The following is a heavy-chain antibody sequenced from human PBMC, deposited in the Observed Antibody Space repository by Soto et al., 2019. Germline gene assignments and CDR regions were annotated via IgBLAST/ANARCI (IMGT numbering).Heavy chain of an antibody. CDR1: GFNFRLYE. CDR2: ISSSGLTT. CDR3: ARYGTRGDW. V-gene: IGHV3-48*03. J-gene: IGHJ5*01. Sequence: PGRSLRLSCQASGFNFRLYEMHWVRKAPGKGLEWVSYISSSGLTTYYADFAEGRFTISRDNAKDSLYLHLNSLRVGDTAVYYCARYGTRGDWWGLGTQVTVSS. D-gene: IGHD3-10*01.